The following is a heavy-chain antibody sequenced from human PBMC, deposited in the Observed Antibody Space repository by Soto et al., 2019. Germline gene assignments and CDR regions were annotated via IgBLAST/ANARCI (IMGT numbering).Heavy chain of an antibody. CDR1: GFTCSDYA. CDR3: AKGRKSTEKDIAVMLAAASSIQH. J-gene: IGHJ1*01. D-gene: IGHD2-15*01. V-gene: IGHV3-23*01. CDR2: ISATDATT. Sequence: GVSLRLSXVASGFTCSDYAMTWVRQAPGKGLEWVSVISATDATTYYADSVRGRFTISRDNSKNTLNLQMNDLRVEDTAVIYCAKGRKSTEKDIAVMLAAASSIQHWGQGTLVTVSS.